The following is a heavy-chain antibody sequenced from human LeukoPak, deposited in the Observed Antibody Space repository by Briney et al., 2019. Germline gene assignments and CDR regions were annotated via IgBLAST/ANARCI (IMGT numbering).Heavy chain of an antibody. J-gene: IGHJ3*02. CDR2: IYHSGST. V-gene: IGHV4-30-2*01. CDR3: ARSLYDYVWGSYRWEAFDI. Sequence: SETLSLTCTVSGGSISSGGYYWSWIRQPPGKGLEWIGYIYHSGSTYYNPSLKSRVTISVDRSKNQFSLKLSSVTAADTAVYYCARSLYDYVWGSYRWEAFDIWGQGTMVTVSS. D-gene: IGHD3-16*02. CDR1: GGSISSGGYY.